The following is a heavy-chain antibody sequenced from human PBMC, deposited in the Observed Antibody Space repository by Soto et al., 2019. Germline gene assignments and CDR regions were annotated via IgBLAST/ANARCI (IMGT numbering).Heavy chain of an antibody. CDR1: GYSFTDFG. Sequence: QAQLVQSGSEVKKPGASVKVSCKASGYSFTDFGVNWLRQAPGQGLEWLGWISAYNGNRGYAQSFQGRLTVTTDTTRDTSYLELTNLRADDTAIYDCARGHDILTGWKVEFWGQGTLVTVSS. D-gene: IGHD3-9*01. CDR2: ISAYNGNR. J-gene: IGHJ4*02. CDR3: ARGHDILTGWKVEF. V-gene: IGHV1-18*01.